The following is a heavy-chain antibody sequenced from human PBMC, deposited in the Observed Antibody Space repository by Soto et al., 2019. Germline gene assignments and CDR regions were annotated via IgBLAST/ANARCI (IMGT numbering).Heavy chain of an antibody. Sequence: QVQLVQSGAEVKKPGSSVKVSCKASGGTFSSYTISCVRQAPGQWLEWLGRIIPILGIANYAQKFQGRVTNTADKPKRKAHMAQSRQRYEDTAVYYRERGQNWYSGSYTYDNRGQGPLVTFPS. CDR1: GGTFSSYT. D-gene: IGHD1-26*01. J-gene: IGHJ4*02. CDR3: ERGQNWYSGSYTYDN. V-gene: IGHV1-69*02. CDR2: IIPILGIA.